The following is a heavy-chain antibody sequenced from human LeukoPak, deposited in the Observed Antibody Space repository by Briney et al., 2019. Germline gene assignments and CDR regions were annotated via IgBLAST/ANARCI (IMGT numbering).Heavy chain of an antibody. CDR2: IRSDGSIK. CDR1: GFTFRTSG. J-gene: IGHJ4*02. V-gene: IGHV3-30*02. D-gene: IGHD3-10*01. CDR3: AKALGPAIVRGVIDY. Sequence: GGSLRLSYAASGFTFRTSGMNWVRQAPGTGLEWVAFIRSDGSIKYYADSVKGRFTISRDNSKNTLYVQMNSLRAEDTAVYYCAKALGPAIVRGVIDYWGQGTLVTVSS.